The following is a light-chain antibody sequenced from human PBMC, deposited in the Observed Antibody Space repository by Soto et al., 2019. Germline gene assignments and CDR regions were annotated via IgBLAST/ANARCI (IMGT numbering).Light chain of an antibody. CDR1: KNDIGVYDF. CDR3: KSYAGSNTYV. CDR2: EVV. V-gene: IGLV2-8*01. Sequence: QSVRTQPASVSGSPGQSITISCTGTKNDIGVYDFVSWYQHHPGKAPRLIIYEVVQRPSGVPDRFSGSKSGNTASLTVSGLQAADEADYFCKSYAGSNTYVFGSGTKV. J-gene: IGLJ1*01.